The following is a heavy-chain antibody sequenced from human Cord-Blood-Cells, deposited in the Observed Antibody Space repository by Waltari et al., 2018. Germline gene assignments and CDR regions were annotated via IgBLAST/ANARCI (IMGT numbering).Heavy chain of an antibody. CDR1: GGSISSGGYY. Sequence: QVQLQESGPGLVKPSQTLSLTCTVSGGSISSGGYYCSWIRQHPGKGLEWIGYIYYSGSTYYNPSLKSRVTISVDTSKNQFSLKLSSVTAADTAVYYCASQINLDSSSEYFQHWGQGTLVTVSS. D-gene: IGHD6-13*01. CDR3: ASQINLDSSSEYFQH. CDR2: IYYSGST. J-gene: IGHJ1*01. V-gene: IGHV4-31*03.